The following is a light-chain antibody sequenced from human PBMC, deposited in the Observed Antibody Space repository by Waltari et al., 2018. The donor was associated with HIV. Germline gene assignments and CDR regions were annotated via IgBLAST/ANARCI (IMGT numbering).Light chain of an antibody. Sequence: DIVMTQFPESLAVSLGERATVSCTSSHTILHSYNNKNYLRWFKQKPGQPPKLLIYWASTRESGVSDRFTGSGSGTNFSLTISSLQAEDVAVYYCQQCFSTVCTFGQGTKVELK. CDR3: QQCFSTVCT. V-gene: IGKV4-1*01. J-gene: IGKJ1*01. CDR2: WAS. CDR1: HTILHSYNNKNY.